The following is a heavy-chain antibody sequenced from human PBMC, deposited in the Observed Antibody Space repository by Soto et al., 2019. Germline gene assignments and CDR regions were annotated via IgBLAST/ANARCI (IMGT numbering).Heavy chain of an antibody. CDR1: GYTFTTYD. CDR2: LNPKSGMT. V-gene: IGHV1-8*01. D-gene: IGHD1-26*01. CDR3: ARAYTWELHRRVPYYGMDV. J-gene: IGHJ6*02. Sequence: ASVKVSCKASGYTFTTYDFNWVRQAPGQGLDWMGWLNPKSGMTGSAQKFQGRVTMTRDSSISTVYMELSSLRSEDTAVYCCARAYTWELHRRVPYYGMDVWGQGTTVTVSS.